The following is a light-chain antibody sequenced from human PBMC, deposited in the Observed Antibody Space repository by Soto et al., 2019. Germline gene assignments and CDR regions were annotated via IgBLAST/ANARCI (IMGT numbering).Light chain of an antibody. Sequence: QSVLTQPASVSGSPGQSITISCTGTSSDVGGYNYVSWYQQDPGKAPKLMIYDVNNRPSGVSNRFSGSKSGNTASLTISGLHAEDEAYYYCSSYTSSSPLAVFGGGTKLTVL. V-gene: IGLV2-14*01. CDR3: SSYTSSSPLAV. CDR1: SSDVGGYNY. CDR2: DVN. J-gene: IGLJ2*01.